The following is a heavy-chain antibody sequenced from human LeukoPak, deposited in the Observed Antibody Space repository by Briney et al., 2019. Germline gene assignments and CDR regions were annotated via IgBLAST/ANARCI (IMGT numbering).Heavy chain of an antibody. CDR1: GFPVSSNY. J-gene: IGHJ4*02. Sequence: QPGGSLRLSCAASGFPVSSNYMSWVRQAPGKGLEWVSVIYSGGSTYYADSVKGRFTISRDNSKNTLYLQMNSLRAEDAAVYYCARGSFPYYFDYWGQGTLVSVSS. D-gene: IGHD3-10*01. V-gene: IGHV3-66*01. CDR3: ARGSFPYYFDY. CDR2: IYSGGST.